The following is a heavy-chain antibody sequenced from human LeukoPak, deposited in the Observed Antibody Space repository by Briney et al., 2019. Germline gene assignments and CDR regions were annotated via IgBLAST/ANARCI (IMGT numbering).Heavy chain of an antibody. CDR2: ISGSGGST. Sequence: PGGSLRLSCAASGFTFSSDAMSWVRQAPGNGLEWVSAISGSGGSTYYADSVKGRFTTSRDNSKNTLYLQMNSLRAEDTAVYYCARVFRADAFDIWGQGTMVTVSS. CDR1: GFTFSSDA. D-gene: IGHD3-10*01. V-gene: IGHV3-23*01. CDR3: ARVFRADAFDI. J-gene: IGHJ3*02.